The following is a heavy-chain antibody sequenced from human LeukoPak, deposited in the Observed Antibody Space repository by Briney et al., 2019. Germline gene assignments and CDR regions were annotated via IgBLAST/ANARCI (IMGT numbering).Heavy chain of an antibody. D-gene: IGHD2-15*01. CDR1: GGSFSGYY. CDR3: ARDNIVVAAATKAYYFDY. Sequence: KSSETLSLTCAVYGGSFSGYYWSWIRQPPGKGLEWIGEINHSGSTNYNPSLKSRVTISVDTSKNQFSLKLSSVTAADTAVYYCARDNIVVAAATKAYYFDYWGQGTLVTVSS. CDR2: INHSGST. J-gene: IGHJ4*02. V-gene: IGHV4-34*01.